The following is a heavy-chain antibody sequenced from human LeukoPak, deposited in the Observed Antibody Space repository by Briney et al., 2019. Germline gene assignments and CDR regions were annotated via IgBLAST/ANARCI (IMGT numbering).Heavy chain of an antibody. V-gene: IGHV3-23*01. J-gene: IGHJ4*02. CDR1: RFTFSSYA. CDR3: ARGFPPAH. CDR2: INGSGGST. D-gene: IGHD3-10*01. Sequence: GGSLRLSCAASRFTFSSYAMSWVRQAPGKGLEWVSDINGSGGSTYYADSVKGRFTISRDSSKNTLYLQMKSLRAEDTAVYYCARGFPPAHWGQGTLVTVSS.